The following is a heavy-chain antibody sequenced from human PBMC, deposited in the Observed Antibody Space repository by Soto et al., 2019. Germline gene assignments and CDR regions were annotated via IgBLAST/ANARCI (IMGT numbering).Heavy chain of an antibody. J-gene: IGHJ4*02. Sequence: PGGSLRLSCTASGFTFNTHWMHWVRQAPVKGLVWVSRIYFDGITTNYADSVKGRLTVSRDNAKNTVYLHVNTLRDEDTAVYYCARGGAMGVDYWGQGTLVTVSS. CDR3: ARGGAMGVDY. CDR1: GFTFNTHW. D-gene: IGHD1-26*01. V-gene: IGHV3-74*01. CDR2: IYFDGITT.